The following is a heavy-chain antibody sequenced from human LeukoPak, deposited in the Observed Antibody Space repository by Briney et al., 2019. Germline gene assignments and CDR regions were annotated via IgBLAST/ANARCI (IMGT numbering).Heavy chain of an antibody. CDR3: ARVAVAGYFDS. Sequence: GGSLRLSCAASGFTFSSYNMNWVRQAPGKGLEWVSSISSGSSYIYYADSVKGRFTISRDNAKNSLYLQMNSLRAEDTAVYYCARVAVAGYFDSWGQGTLVTVSS. J-gene: IGHJ4*02. CDR1: GFTFSSYN. V-gene: IGHV3-21*01. CDR2: ISSGSSYI. D-gene: IGHD6-19*01.